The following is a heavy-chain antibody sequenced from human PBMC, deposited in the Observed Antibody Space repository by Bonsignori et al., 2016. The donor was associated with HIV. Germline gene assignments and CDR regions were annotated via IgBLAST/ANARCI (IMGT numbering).Heavy chain of an antibody. Sequence: VRQAPGKGLEWVSYISSSGSTIYYADSVKGRFTISRDNAKNSLYLQMNSLRAEDTAVYYCARGRYYDFWSGYPPVTFDIWGQGTMVTVSS. CDR3: ARGRYYDFWSGYPPVTFDI. D-gene: IGHD3-3*01. J-gene: IGHJ3*02. V-gene: IGHV3-48*03. CDR2: ISSSGSTI.